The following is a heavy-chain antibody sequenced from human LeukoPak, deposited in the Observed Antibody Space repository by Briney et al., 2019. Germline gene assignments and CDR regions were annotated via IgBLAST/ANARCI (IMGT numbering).Heavy chain of an antibody. CDR2: ISSSSSYI. V-gene: IGHV3-21*01. J-gene: IGHJ4*02. CDR3: ARKVVPAAIWYYFDY. CDR1: GFTFSSYS. Sequence: PGGSLRLSCAASGFTFSSYSMNWVRQAPGKGLEWVSSISSSSSYIYYADSVKGRFTISRDNAKNSLYLQMNSLTAEDTAVYYCARKVVPAAIWYYFDYWGQGTLVTVSS. D-gene: IGHD2-2*01.